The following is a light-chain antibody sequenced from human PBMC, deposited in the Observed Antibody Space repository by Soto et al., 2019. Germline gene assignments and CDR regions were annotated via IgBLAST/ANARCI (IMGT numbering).Light chain of an antibody. Sequence: QLVLTQSPSTSASLGASVKLTCTLTSGHTTYAITWHQQQPEKGPRYLMRVNIDGSHSKGDGIPDRFSGSSSGAERYLTISNLQSEDEADYYCQTLGTGVHWVFGEWTKRTVL. J-gene: IGLJ3*02. V-gene: IGLV4-69*02. CDR3: QTLGTGVHWV. CDR1: SGHTTYA. CDR2: VNIDGSH.